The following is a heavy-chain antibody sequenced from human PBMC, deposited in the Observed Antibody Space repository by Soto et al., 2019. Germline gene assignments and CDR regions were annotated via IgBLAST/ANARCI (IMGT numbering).Heavy chain of an antibody. CDR2: IWYDGSNK. CDR1: GFTFSSYG. V-gene: IGHV3-33*01. CDR3: ARDLSSSWSPAYYFDY. D-gene: IGHD6-13*01. Sequence: GGSMRLSCAASGFTFSSYGMHWVRQAPGKGLEWVAVIWYDGSNKYYADSVKGRFTISRDNSKNTLYLQMNSLRAEDTAVYYCARDLSSSWSPAYYFDYWGQGTLVTVSS. J-gene: IGHJ4*02.